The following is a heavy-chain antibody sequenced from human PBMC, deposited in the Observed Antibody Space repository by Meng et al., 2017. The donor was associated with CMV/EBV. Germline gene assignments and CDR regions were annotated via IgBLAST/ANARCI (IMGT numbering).Heavy chain of an antibody. CDR2: ISSSNSYI. J-gene: IGHJ6*02. D-gene: IGHD1-20*01. V-gene: IGHV3-21*01. CDR1: GFTFSSYS. Sequence: GGSLRLSCAASGFTFSSYSMNWVRQAPGKGLEWVSSISSSNSYIYYADSVKGRFTISRDNAKNSLYLQMNSLRAEDTAVYYCARDDPPYNWHPYYYGMDVWGQGTTVTVSS. CDR3: ARDDPPYNWHPYYYGMDV.